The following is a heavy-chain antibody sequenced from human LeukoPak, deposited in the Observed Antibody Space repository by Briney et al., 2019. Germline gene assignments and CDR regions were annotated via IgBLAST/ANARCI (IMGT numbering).Heavy chain of an antibody. Sequence: GASVKVSCKASGYTFTGYYMHWVRQAPGQGLEWMGWINPNSGGTNYVQKFQGWVTMTRDTSISTAYMELSRLRSDDTAVYYCARGSGSYDFDYWGQGTLVTVSS. D-gene: IGHD3-16*01. J-gene: IGHJ4*02. CDR1: GYTFTGYY. V-gene: IGHV1-2*04. CDR3: ARGSGSYDFDY. CDR2: INPNSGGT.